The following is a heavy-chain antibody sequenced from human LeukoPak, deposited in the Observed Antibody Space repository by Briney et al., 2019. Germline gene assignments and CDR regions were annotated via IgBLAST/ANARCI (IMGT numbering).Heavy chain of an antibody. Sequence: PSETLSLTCTVSGGSISSYYWSWIRQPAGKGLEWIGRIYTSGSTNYNPSLKSRVTISVDTSKNQFSLKLSSVTAADTAVYYCARVRRMVYYDILTGYSYYFDYWGQGTLVTVSS. CDR1: GGSISSYY. CDR2: IYTSGST. V-gene: IGHV4-4*07. CDR3: ARVRRMVYYDILTGYSYYFDY. D-gene: IGHD3-9*01. J-gene: IGHJ4*02.